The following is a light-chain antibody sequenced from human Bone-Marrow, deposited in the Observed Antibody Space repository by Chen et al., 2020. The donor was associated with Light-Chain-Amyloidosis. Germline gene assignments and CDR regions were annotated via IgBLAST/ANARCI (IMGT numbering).Light chain of an antibody. CDR3: QQYEAPPQT. J-gene: IGKJ1*01. CDR1: QTISSNY. V-gene: IGKV3-20*01. CDR2: GTS. Sequence: EIVLTQSPGTLSLSPGEGANLSCRASQTISSNYLTWYQQKFGQAPRVLIYGTSSRASGIPDRFSGSGSGTDFTLTISRLEPEDFAVYYCQQYEAPPQTFGPGTKVEI.